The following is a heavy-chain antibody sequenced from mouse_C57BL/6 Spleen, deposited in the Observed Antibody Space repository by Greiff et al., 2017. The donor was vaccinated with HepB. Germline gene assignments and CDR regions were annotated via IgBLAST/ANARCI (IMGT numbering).Heavy chain of an antibody. J-gene: IGHJ2*01. CDR1: GFTFNTYA. Sequence: GGGLVQPKGSLKLSCAASGFTFNTYAMHWVRQAPGKGLEWVARIRSKSSNYATYYADSVKDRFTISRDYSQSMLYLQMNNLKTEDTAMYYCVRDDSSGWGFDYWGQGTTLTVSS. V-gene: IGHV10-3*01. CDR2: IRSKSSNYAT. CDR3: VRDDSSGWGFDY. D-gene: IGHD3-2*02.